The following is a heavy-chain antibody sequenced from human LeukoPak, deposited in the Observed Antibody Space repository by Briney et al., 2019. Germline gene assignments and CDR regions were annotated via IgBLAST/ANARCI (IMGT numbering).Heavy chain of an antibody. Sequence: PGGSLRLSCEASGFTFSRHAMNWVRQAAEKGLEWVSGISGGSENTFYADSVKGRFTISRDNSRNTLYLQMYGLRADDTALYFCAKGPYSGYSTYFDPWGQGTRVILSS. CDR3: AKGPYSGYSTYFDP. CDR2: ISGGSENT. V-gene: IGHV3-23*01. CDR1: GFTFSRHA. D-gene: IGHD5-12*01. J-gene: IGHJ5*02.